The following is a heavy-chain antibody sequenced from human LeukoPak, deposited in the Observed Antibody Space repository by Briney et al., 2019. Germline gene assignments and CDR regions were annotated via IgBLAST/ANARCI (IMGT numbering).Heavy chain of an antibody. Sequence: ASVKVSCKVSGYTLTELSMHWVRQAPGKGLEWMGGFDPEDGETIYAQKFQGRVTMTEDTSTDTAYMELSRLRSDDTAVYYCARSLLDYGDYEGGDHWGQGTLVTVSS. V-gene: IGHV1-24*01. J-gene: IGHJ4*02. D-gene: IGHD4-17*01. CDR2: FDPEDGET. CDR1: GYTLTELS. CDR3: ARSLLDYGDYEGGDH.